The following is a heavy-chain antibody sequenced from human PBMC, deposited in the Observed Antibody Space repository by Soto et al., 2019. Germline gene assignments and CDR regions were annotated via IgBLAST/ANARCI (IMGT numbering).Heavy chain of an antibody. J-gene: IGHJ6*02. CDR1: GGSISSGGYY. CDR3: AREYRSVHSYYYYYYGMDV. CDR2: IYYSGST. D-gene: IGHD3-3*01. V-gene: IGHV4-31*03. Sequence: SETLSLTCTVSGGSISSGGYYWSWIRQHPGKGLEWIGYIYYSGSTYYNPSLKSRVTISVDTSKNQFSLKLCSVTAADTAVYYCAREYRSVHSYYYYYYGMDVWGQGTTVTVSS.